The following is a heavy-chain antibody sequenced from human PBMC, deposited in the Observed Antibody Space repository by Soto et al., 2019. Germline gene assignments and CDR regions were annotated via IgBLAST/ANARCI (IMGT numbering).Heavy chain of an antibody. CDR2: ISGSGGSK. Sequence: EVQLLESGGGLVQPGGSLRLSCAASGFTFSSYAMSWVRQAPGKGLEWVSAISGSGGSKYYADTVKGRFTISRDNSKNTLHLQMNSLRAEDTAVYYCAKHYDFWSGSEWFDPWGQGTLVTVSS. D-gene: IGHD3-3*01. J-gene: IGHJ5*02. CDR1: GFTFSSYA. V-gene: IGHV3-23*01. CDR3: AKHYDFWSGSEWFDP.